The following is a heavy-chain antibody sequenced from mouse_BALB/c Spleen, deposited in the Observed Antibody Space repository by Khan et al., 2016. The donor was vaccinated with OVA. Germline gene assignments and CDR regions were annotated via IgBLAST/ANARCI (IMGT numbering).Heavy chain of an antibody. V-gene: IGHV9-3-1*01. CDR2: INTYTGEP. Sequence: QIQLVQSGPELKKPGETVKISCKASGYTFTNYGMYWVKQAPGKGLKWMGWINTYTGEPTHADDFKGRFAFSLETSASTAYLQINNLKNEDTATYFCARPPYVSYVMVYWGQGTSVTVSS. D-gene: IGHD1-1*01. J-gene: IGHJ4*01. CDR1: GYTFTNYG. CDR3: ARPPYVSYVMVY.